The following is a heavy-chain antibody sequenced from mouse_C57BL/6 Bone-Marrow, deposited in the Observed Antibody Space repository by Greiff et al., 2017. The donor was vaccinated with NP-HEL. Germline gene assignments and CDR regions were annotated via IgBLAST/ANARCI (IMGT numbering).Heavy chain of an antibody. CDR3: ARGGAMDY. CDR2: LDPSDSYT. J-gene: IGHJ4*01. V-gene: IGHV1-69*01. CDR1: GYTFTSYW. Sequence: VQLQQPGAELVMPGASVKLSCKASGYTFTSYWMHWVKQRPGPGLEWIGELDPSDSYTNYNQKFKGKSTLTVDKSSSTAYMQLSSLTSEDSAVYYCARGGAMDYWGQGTSVTVSS.